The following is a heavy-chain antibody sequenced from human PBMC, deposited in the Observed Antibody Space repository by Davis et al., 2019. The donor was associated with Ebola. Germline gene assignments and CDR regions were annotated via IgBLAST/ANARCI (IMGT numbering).Heavy chain of an antibody. CDR2: LKPNDGRT. J-gene: IGHJ3*02. Sequence: ASVPVSCKASGYTFTNYYMHGVREATGQGLEWMRKLKPNDGRTIYAQTFQGRVTVTRDTSTTTVYMDLSSLRSEDTALYYCTTPGGQDSGYDVFDNRGQGTMVTVSS. V-gene: IGHV1-46*03. D-gene: IGHD5-12*01. CDR1: GYTFTNYY. CDR3: TTPGGQDSGYDVFDN.